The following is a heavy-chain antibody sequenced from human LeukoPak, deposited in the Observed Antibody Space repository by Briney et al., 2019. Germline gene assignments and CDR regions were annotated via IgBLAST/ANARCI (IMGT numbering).Heavy chain of an antibody. J-gene: IGHJ4*02. CDR2: INPNSGGT. CDR3: AVYCSSTSCYNTDY. V-gene: IGHV1-2*02. Sequence: ASAKVSCKASGYTFTGYYMHWVRQAPGQGLEWMGWINPNSGGTNYAQKFQGRVTMTRDTSISTAYMELSRLRSDDTAVYYCAVYCSSTSCYNTDYWGQGTLVTVSS. CDR1: GYTFTGYY. D-gene: IGHD2-2*02.